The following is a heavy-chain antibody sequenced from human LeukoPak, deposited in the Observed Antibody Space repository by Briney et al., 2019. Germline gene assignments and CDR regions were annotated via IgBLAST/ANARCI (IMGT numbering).Heavy chain of an antibody. CDR2: ISAYNGNT. CDR1: GYSFTGYY. D-gene: IGHD6-19*01. J-gene: IGHJ4*02. CDR3: ARDSSGWPFAY. Sequence: ASVKVSCKASGYSFTGYYMHWVRQAPGQGLEWMGWISAYNGNTNYAQKLQGRVTMTTDTSTSTACMELRSLRSDDTAVYYCARDSSGWPFAYWGQGTLVTVSS. V-gene: IGHV1-18*04.